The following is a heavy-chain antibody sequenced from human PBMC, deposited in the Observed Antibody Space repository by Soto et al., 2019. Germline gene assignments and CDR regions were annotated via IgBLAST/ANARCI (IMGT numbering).Heavy chain of an antibody. D-gene: IGHD1-1*01. CDR2: ISYDGSNK. V-gene: IGHV3-30-3*01. Sequence: PGGSLRLSCAASGFTFSSYAMHWVRQAPGKGLEWVAVISYDGSNKYYADSVKGRFTISRDNSKNTLYLQMNSLRAEDTAVYYCAREGRYNEYYFDYWGQGTLVTVSS. CDR3: AREGRYNEYYFDY. J-gene: IGHJ4*02. CDR1: GFTFSSYA.